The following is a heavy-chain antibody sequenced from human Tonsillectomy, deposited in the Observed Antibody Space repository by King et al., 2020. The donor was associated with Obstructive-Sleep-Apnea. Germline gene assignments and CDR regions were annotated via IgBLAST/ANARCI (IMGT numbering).Heavy chain of an antibody. CDR2: ISGSGGSP. D-gene: IGHD7-27*01. J-gene: IGHJ4*02. V-gene: IGHV3-23*04. CDR1: GFTFSSYA. CDR3: AKFSARSNWGSISYLDY. Sequence: VQLVESGGGLVQPGGSLSLSCAASGFTFSSYAMSWVRQAPGKGREWFSAISGSGGSPYYADPGKGRFTISRDNSKNTLYLQMNSLRAEDTAVYYCAKFSARSNWGSISYLDYWGQGTLVTVSS.